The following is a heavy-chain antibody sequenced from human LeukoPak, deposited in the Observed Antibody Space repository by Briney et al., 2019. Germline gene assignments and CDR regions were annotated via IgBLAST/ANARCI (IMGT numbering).Heavy chain of an antibody. J-gene: IGHJ6*02. CDR2: ISYDGSNK. CDR3: ARDYRDLGYCSGGSCYYYYYGMDV. V-gene: IGHV3-30-3*01. D-gene: IGHD2-15*01. CDR1: GFTFSSYA. Sequence: PGRSLRLSCAASGFTFSSYAMHWVRQAPGKGLEWVAVISYDGSNKYCADSVKGRFTISRDNSKNTLYLQMNSLRAEDTAVYYCARDYRDLGYCSGGSCYYYYYGMDVWGQGTTVTVSS.